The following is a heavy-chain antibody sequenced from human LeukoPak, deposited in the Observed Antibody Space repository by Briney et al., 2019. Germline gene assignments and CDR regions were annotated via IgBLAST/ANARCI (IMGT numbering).Heavy chain of an antibody. Sequence: SVKDSCKASGGTFSSYAISWVRQAPGQGLEWMGGIIPIFGTANYAQKFQGRVTITTDESTSTAYMELSSLRSEDTAVYYCARLLGRFLEWLRFDPWGQGTLVTVSS. CDR2: IIPIFGTA. V-gene: IGHV1-69*05. CDR1: GGTFSSYA. CDR3: ARLLGRFLEWLRFDP. D-gene: IGHD3-3*01. J-gene: IGHJ5*02.